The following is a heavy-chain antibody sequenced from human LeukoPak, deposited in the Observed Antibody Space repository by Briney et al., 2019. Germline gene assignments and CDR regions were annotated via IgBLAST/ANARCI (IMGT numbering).Heavy chain of an antibody. J-gene: IGHJ6*03. CDR2: INPNGGGT. D-gene: IGHD5-12*01. V-gene: IGHV1-2*02. Sequence: ASVKVSCKASGYTFTGYYMHWVRQAPGQGLEWMGWINPNGGGTNYAQKFQGRVTMTRDTSISTAYMELSRLRSDDTAVYYCARDWRATITFGYYYYYYMDVWGKGTTVTISS. CDR1: GYTFTGYY. CDR3: ARDWRATITFGYYYYYYMDV.